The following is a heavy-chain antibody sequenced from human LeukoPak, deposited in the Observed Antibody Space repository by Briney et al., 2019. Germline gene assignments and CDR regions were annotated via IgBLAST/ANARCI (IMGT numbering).Heavy chain of an antibody. J-gene: IGHJ4*02. CDR1: GFSFGSYG. V-gene: IGHV3-30*03. CDR3: ARPMTTVTSSPDY. D-gene: IGHD4-17*01. CDR2: ISHEGSNK. Sequence: GGSLRLSCAASGFSFGSYGMHWVRQAPGKGLEWVAVISHEGSNKYYADSVKGRFTMSRDNSKNMVYLQMNSLRAEDTAVYYCARPMTTVTSSPDYWGQGTLVTVSS.